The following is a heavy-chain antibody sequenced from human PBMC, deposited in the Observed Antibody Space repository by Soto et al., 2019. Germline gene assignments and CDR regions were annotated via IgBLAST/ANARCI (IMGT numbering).Heavy chain of an antibody. CDR1: GYSFTNYG. CDR2: ISVYNGNT. CDR3: AWGIAFADPYNRYAS. D-gene: IGHD6-13*01. J-gene: IGHJ5*01. Sequence: GASVKVSCKASGYSFTNYGISWVRQAPGQGLEWMGWISVYNGNTNFAQKLQGRVTMTTDTSTSTAYMELRSLRSDDTAVYYCAWGIAFADPYNRYASPAQRTLVTVSS. V-gene: IGHV1-18*01.